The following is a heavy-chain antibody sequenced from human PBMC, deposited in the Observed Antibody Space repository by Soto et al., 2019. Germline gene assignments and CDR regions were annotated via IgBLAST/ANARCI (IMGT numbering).Heavy chain of an antibody. CDR3: SRMPNKSPQN. CDR1: GFTFSSYW. V-gene: IGHV3-74*01. D-gene: IGHD2-2*01. Sequence: EVQLVESGGGLVQPGGSLRLSCVASGFTFSSYWMHWVRQAPGKGLVWVSSISNDGSSIYADPVKGRFTISRDNANNTMYLQMNSRRAEDTAVYYCSRMPNKSPQNWGQGTLVIVSP. CDR2: ISNDGSS. J-gene: IGHJ1*01.